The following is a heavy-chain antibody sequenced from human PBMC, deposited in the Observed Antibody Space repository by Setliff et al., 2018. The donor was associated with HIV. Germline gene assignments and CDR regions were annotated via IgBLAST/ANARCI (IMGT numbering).Heavy chain of an antibody. Sequence: KTSETLSLTCTVSGDSSSNDYWTWVRQPPGKGLEWIGNIHTSGTTKYNPSLNSRVTISVDMSKSQFSLRLSSVTAADTAMYYCAREYYRSGGYYSGWKYYYVDVWGKGTTVTV. CDR1: GDSSSNDY. V-gene: IGHV4-4*08. D-gene: IGHD2-15*01. CDR3: AREYYRSGGYYSGWKYYYVDV. J-gene: IGHJ6*03. CDR2: IHTSGTT.